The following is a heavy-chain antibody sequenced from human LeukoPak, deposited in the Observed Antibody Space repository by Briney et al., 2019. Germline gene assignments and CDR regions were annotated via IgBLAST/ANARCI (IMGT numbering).Heavy chain of an antibody. CDR1: GGSFSGYY. CDR3: ARQYDYDSFDY. D-gene: IGHD3-22*01. CDR2: INHSGST. J-gene: IGHJ4*02. V-gene: IGHV4-34*01. Sequence: SETLSLTCAVYGGSFSGYYWSWIRQPPGKGLEWIEEINHSGSTNYNPSLESRVTISVDTSKNQFSLTLSSVTAADAHVYYCARQYDYDSFDYWGQGTLVTVSS.